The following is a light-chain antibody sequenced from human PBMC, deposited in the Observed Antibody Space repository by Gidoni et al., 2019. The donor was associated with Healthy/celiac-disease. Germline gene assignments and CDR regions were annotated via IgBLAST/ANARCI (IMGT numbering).Light chain of an antibody. CDR3: SSYTSSSTWV. Sequence: QSALTQPAYVSGSPGQSITISCTGTSSDVGGYNYVSWYQQPPGKAPKLMIYDVSNRPSGVSKRFSGSKSGNTASLTISGLQAEDEADYYCSSYTSSSTWVFGGGTKLTVL. V-gene: IGLV2-14*03. J-gene: IGLJ3*02. CDR1: SSDVGGYNY. CDR2: DVS.